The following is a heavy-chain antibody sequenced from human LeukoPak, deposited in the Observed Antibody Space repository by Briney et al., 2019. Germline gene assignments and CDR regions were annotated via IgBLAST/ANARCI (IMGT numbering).Heavy chain of an antibody. CDR2: IYHSGST. CDR1: GYSISSGYY. Sequence: SETLSLTCTVSGYSISSGYYWGWIRQPPGKGLEWIGSIYHSGSTYYNPSLKSRVTISVDTSKNQFSLKLSSVTAADTAVYYCARVVRWIAAPGTGYYYGMDVWGQGTTVTVSS. D-gene: IGHD6-13*01. CDR3: ARVVRWIAAPGTGYYYGMDV. J-gene: IGHJ6*02. V-gene: IGHV4-38-2*02.